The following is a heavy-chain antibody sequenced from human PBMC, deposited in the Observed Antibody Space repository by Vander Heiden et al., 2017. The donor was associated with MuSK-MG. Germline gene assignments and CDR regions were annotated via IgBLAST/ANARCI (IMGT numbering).Heavy chain of an antibody. Sequence: QVQLQASGPGLVKPSETRSLSCVVSGGSIKSSFYYWGWIRQSRGKGLEWIGSISSSGSTSYSPSLKTRVTMSVDTSMNQFSLKLRSVTATDSAIYYCARHYLLDKFDPWGQGTQVAVSS. CDR1: GGSIKSSFYY. CDR2: ISSSGST. J-gene: IGHJ5*02. V-gene: IGHV4-39*01. D-gene: IGHD1-1*01. CDR3: ARHYLLDKFDP.